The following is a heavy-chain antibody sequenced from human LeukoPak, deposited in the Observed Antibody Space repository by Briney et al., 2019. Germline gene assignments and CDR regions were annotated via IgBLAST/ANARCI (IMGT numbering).Heavy chain of an antibody. Sequence: SETLSLTCTVSGDSIITTSYWWAWIRQPPGKGLEWIGSIYYSGSTYYNPSLKSRDTISVDTSKNQFSLKLSSVTAADTAVYYCARLVITMVRGSNWFDPWGQGTLVTVSS. CDR1: GDSIITTSYW. V-gene: IGHV4-39*01. CDR3: ARLVITMVRGSNWFDP. D-gene: IGHD3-10*01. J-gene: IGHJ5*02. CDR2: IYYSGST.